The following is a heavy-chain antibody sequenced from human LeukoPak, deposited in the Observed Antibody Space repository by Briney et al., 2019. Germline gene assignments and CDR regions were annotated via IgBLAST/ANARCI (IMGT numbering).Heavy chain of an antibody. CDR2: IYYTGTT. Sequence: SETLSLTCTVSGDSIGSRSYYWGWLRQPPGKGLEWIGSIYYTGTTYYSPSLKSRVTIPVDTSKNQFSLKLSSVTAADTAVYYCAQFNRYYFDYWGQGTLVTVSS. CDR1: GDSIGSRSYY. D-gene: IGHD1-14*01. V-gene: IGHV4-39*01. CDR3: AQFNRYYFDY. J-gene: IGHJ4*02.